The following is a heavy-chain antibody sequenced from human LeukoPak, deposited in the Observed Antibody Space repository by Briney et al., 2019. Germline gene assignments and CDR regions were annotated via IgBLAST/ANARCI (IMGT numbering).Heavy chain of an antibody. CDR3: ARDSARLGYYYYYMDV. Sequence: GGSLRLSCAASGFTFITYTMNWVRQAPGKGLEWVSSISSSGSYIYYADSVKGRFTISRDNAKNSLYLQMNSLRAEDTAVYYCARDSARLGYYYYYMDVWGKGTTVTVSS. J-gene: IGHJ6*03. D-gene: IGHD6-6*01. CDR1: GFTFITYT. CDR2: ISSSGSYI. V-gene: IGHV3-21*01.